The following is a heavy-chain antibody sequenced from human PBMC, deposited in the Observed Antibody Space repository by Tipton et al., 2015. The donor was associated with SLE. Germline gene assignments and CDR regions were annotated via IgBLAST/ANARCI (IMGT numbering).Heavy chain of an antibody. Sequence: GSLRLSCAASGFTFSSYAMSWVRQAPGKGLEWVANIKQDGSEKYYVDSVKGRFTISRDNAKNSLYLQMNSLRAEDTAVYYCARDVVTTLDYWGQGTLVTVSS. CDR3: ARDVVTTLDY. D-gene: IGHD2-21*02. CDR2: IKQDGSEK. CDR1: GFTFSSYA. V-gene: IGHV3-7*05. J-gene: IGHJ4*02.